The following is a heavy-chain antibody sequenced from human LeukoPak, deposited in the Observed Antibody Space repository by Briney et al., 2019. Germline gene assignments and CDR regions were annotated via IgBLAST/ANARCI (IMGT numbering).Heavy chain of an antibody. D-gene: IGHD3-9*01. CDR1: GYTFTSYD. Sequence: ASLKVSCKASGYTFTSYDINWVRQATGPGLEWMGWMNPNSGNTGYAQKFQGRVTMTRNTSISTAYMELSSLRSEDTAVYYCARTYYDILTGYYYFDYWGQGTLVTVSS. J-gene: IGHJ4*02. CDR2: MNPNSGNT. V-gene: IGHV1-8*01. CDR3: ARTYYDILTGYYYFDY.